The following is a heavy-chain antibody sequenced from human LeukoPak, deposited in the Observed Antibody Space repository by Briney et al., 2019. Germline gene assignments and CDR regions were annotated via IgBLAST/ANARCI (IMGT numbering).Heavy chain of an antibody. V-gene: IGHV4-34*01. J-gene: IGHJ4*02. Sequence: SETLSLTCAVYGGSFSGYYWSWIRQPPGKGLEWIGEINHSGSTNYNPSLKSRVTIPVDTSKNQFSLKLSSVTAADTAVYYCARVPSYIAVAFDYWGQGTLVTVSS. D-gene: IGHD6-19*01. CDR1: GGSFSGYY. CDR3: ARVPSYIAVAFDY. CDR2: INHSGST.